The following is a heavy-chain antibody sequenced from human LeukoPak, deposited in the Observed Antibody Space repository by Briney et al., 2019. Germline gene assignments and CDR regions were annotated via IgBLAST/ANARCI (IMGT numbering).Heavy chain of an antibody. V-gene: IGHV4-59*12. CDR1: GGSISSYY. D-gene: IGHD2-15*01. Sequence: PSETLSLTCTVSGGSISSYYWSWIRQPPGKGLEWIGYIYYSGSTNYNPSLKSRVTISVDTSKNQFSLKLSSVTAADTAVYYCARVLVRYCSGGSCPGVYNWFDPWGQGTLVTVSS. J-gene: IGHJ5*02. CDR3: ARVLVRYCSGGSCPGVYNWFDP. CDR2: IYYSGST.